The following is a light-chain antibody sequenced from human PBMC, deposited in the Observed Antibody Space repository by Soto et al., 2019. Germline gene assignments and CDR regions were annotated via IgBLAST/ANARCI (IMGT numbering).Light chain of an antibody. CDR1: QTISSY. J-gene: IGKJ3*01. Sequence: DIQMTQSPSSLSASVGDRVTITCRASQTISSYLNWYQHKPGQAPKLLISVASSLQSGVPSRFSGSGSGTDFTLTINSLQPEDFATYYCQQSYSDPPTFGPGTKVDIK. V-gene: IGKV1-39*01. CDR2: VAS. CDR3: QQSYSDPPT.